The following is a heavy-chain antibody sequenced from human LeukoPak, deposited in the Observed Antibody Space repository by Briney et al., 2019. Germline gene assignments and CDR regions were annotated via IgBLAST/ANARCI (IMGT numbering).Heavy chain of an antibody. CDR1: AVTFSSYG. Sequence: GGSRRVSCAASAVTFSSYGMHWVGQAPGEWLEWVAVILYDGNNNYYADFVKGPFTISRDNSKNTLYLPMNSLRADDTAVYYCARDRDSHWDFDLWGGGTLVTVSS. D-gene: IGHD3-22*01. J-gene: IGHJ2*01. V-gene: IGHV3-33*01. CDR2: ILYDGNNN. CDR3: ARDRDSHWDFDL.